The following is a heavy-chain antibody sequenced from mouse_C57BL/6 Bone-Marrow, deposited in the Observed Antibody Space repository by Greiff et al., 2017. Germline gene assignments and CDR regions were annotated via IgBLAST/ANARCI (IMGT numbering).Heavy chain of an antibody. J-gene: IGHJ2*01. CDR2: INPNNGGT. D-gene: IGHD2-5*01. CDR3: ARWGYSNFFDY. V-gene: IGHV1-26*01. Sequence: VQLQQSGPELVKPGASVKISCKASGYTFTDYYMNWVKQSHGKSLEWIGDINPNNGGTSYNQKFKGKATLTVDKSSSTAYMELCSLTSEDSAVYYCARWGYSNFFDYWGQGTTLTVSS. CDR1: GYTFTDYY.